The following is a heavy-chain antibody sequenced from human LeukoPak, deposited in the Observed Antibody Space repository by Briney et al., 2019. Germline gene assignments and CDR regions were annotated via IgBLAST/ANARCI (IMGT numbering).Heavy chain of an antibody. Sequence: PGGSLRLSCAASGFTFSSYWMSWVRQAPGKGLEWVAVISYDGSNKYYADSVKGRFTISRDNSKNTLYLQMNSLRAEDTAVYYCAGRELLWFGELFDYWGQGTLVTVSS. V-gene: IGHV3-30-3*01. J-gene: IGHJ4*02. CDR1: GFTFSSYW. CDR3: AGRELLWFGELFDY. CDR2: ISYDGSNK. D-gene: IGHD3-10*01.